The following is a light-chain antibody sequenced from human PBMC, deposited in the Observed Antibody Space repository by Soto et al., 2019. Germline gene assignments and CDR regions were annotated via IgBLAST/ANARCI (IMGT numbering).Light chain of an antibody. CDR1: QSVSSY. CDR3: QQYENWPPVT. CDR2: DAS. V-gene: IGKV3-11*01. Sequence: EIVLTQSPATLSLSPGERATLSCRASQSVSSYLAWYQQKPGQAPRLLIYDASNRATGVAARFSGGGSGTDFTLTISSLQLEDFALYFCQQYENWPPVTFGGGTKVEIK. J-gene: IGKJ4*01.